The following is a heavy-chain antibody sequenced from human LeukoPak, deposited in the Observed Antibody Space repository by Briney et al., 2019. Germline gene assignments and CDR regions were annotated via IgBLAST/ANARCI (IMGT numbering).Heavy chain of an antibody. V-gene: IGHV1-8*01. Sequence: ASVKVSCKASGYTFTSYDINWVRQATGQGPEWMGWMNPSGGQTNYAQSLQGRVTMTRNTSTSTAYMDLSSLRSEDTAVYYCTRRSVAGTFEYWGPGTLVTVSS. D-gene: IGHD6-19*01. CDR3: TRRSVAGTFEY. J-gene: IGHJ4*02. CDR1: GYTFTSYD. CDR2: MNPSGGQT.